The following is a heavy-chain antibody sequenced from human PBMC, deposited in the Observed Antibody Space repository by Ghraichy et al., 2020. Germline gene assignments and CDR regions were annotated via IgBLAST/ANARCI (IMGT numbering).Heavy chain of an antibody. Sequence: ASVKVSCKASGYTFTRHYMHWVRQAPGQGPEWMGRINPSGGGTTYAQKFQGRVNVTGDTSTSTVYMDLSSLRSEDTAVYYCARGHQNYYDTSELRHYGMDVWGQGTTVTVSS. CDR2: INPSGGGT. D-gene: IGHD3-22*01. CDR1: GYTFTRHY. V-gene: IGHV1-46*01. CDR3: ARGHQNYYDTSELRHYGMDV. J-gene: IGHJ6*02.